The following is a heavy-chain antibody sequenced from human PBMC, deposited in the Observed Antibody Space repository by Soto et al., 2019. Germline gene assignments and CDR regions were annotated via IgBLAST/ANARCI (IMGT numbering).Heavy chain of an antibody. Sequence: EVQLLESGGGLVQPGGSLRLSCAASGFTFSIYAMSWVRQAPGKGLEWVSAIIGSGGSTYYADSVKGRFTSSRDTPKNTLYLQMNSLRDGDTAVYYCAKGRGYDRYFQHWGQGNLVTVSS. CDR2: IIGSGGST. V-gene: IGHV3-23*01. J-gene: IGHJ1*01. D-gene: IGHD3-16*01. CDR1: GFTFSIYA. CDR3: AKGRGYDRYFQH.